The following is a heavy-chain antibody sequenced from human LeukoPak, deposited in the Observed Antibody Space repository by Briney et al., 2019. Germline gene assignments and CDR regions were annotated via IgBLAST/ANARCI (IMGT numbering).Heavy chain of an antibody. CDR2: IKPDGSER. V-gene: IGHV3-7*04. CDR3: ARDYD. Sequence: GGSLRLSCAASGFAFSSNWMTWVPQAPGKGLEWVANIKPDGSERYYVEAVKGRFTISRDNAKNSVFLQMDSLRAEDTALYYCARDYDWGQGTLVTVSS. D-gene: IGHD3-16*01. CDR1: GFAFSSNW. J-gene: IGHJ4*02.